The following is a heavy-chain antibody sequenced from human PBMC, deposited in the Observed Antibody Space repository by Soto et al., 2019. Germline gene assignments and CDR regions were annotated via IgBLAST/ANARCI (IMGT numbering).Heavy chain of an antibody. CDR2: ISYDGSNK. J-gene: IGHJ6*02. CDR3: AKGGGSYYDFFGMDV. Sequence: GGSLRLSCAASGFTFSSYGMHWVRQAPGKGLEWVAVISYDGSNKYFADSVKGRFTISRDNSKNTLYLQMNSLRAEDTAVYYCAKGGGSYYDFFGMDVWGRGTTVTVSS. CDR1: GFTFSSYG. D-gene: IGHD1-26*01. V-gene: IGHV3-30*18.